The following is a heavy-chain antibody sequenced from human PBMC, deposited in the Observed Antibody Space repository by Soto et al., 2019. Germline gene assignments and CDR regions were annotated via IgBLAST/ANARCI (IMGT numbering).Heavy chain of an antibody. CDR3: ARDTYANFDY. J-gene: IGHJ4*02. CDR2: VNPGNGTT. CDR1: GYTFTAYY. V-gene: IGHV1-2*02. Sequence: SVEVSYKASGYTFTAYYMHWVRQAPGQGLEWMGWVNPGNGTTSFAQKFQGRVTMTRDTSISTAYMELSGLRSDDTAMYYCARDTYANFDYWGQGTPVTVYS. D-gene: IGHD2-8*01.